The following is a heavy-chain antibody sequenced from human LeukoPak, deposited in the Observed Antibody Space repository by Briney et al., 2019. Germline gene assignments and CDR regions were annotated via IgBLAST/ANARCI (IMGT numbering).Heavy chain of an antibody. CDR3: ARHMVPKLGYCSSTSCPVFYYGMDV. Sequence: GESLKIPCKGSGYSFTSYWISWVRQMPGKGLEWMERIDHSDSYTNYRLSFQGHVTISADKFISTTYLQWSSLKASDTAMYYWARHMVPKLGYCSSTSCPVFYYGMDVWGKGTTVTVSS. J-gene: IGHJ6*04. CDR2: IDHSDSYT. D-gene: IGHD2-2*01. CDR1: GYSFTSYW. V-gene: IGHV5-10-1*01.